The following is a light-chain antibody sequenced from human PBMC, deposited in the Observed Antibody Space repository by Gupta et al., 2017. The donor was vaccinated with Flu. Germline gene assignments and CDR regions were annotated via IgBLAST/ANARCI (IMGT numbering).Light chain of an antibody. Sequence: SSELPQPPSVSVSPGQTARITCSGDALPKQYAYWYQQKPGQAPVLMIYKDSERHSGIPERFSGSSSGTTVTLTSSGVQAEEEADYYCQSADSSGNYVVFGGGTKLTVL. CDR3: QSADSSGNYVV. J-gene: IGLJ2*01. V-gene: IGLV3-25*02. CDR2: KDS. CDR1: ALPKQY.